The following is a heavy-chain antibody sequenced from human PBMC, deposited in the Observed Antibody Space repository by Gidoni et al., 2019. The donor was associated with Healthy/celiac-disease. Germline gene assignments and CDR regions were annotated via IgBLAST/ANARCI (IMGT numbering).Heavy chain of an antibody. CDR1: GFTVSSHY. J-gene: IGHJ4*02. CDR2: IYSGGST. Sequence: EVQLVESGGGLVQPGGSLRLSCAASGFTVSSHYMGWVRQAPGKGLEWVSVIYSGGSTYYADSVKGRFTISRDNSKNTLYLQMNSLRAEDTAVYYCARQYYYDSSGYREHFDYWGQGTLVTVSS. V-gene: IGHV3-66*02. D-gene: IGHD3-22*01. CDR3: ARQYYYDSSGYREHFDY.